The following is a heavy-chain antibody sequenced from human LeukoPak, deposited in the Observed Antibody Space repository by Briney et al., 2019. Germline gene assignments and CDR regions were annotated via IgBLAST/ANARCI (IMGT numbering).Heavy chain of an antibody. Sequence: PSETLSLTCAVSGGPLSSNNWWSWVRQPPGKGLEWIGDIYHSGSTKYNPSLKSRVTISVDKSKNQFSLKLRSVTAADTAVYYCARDAGGSIAAALSAFDIWGQGTMVTVSS. CDR2: IYHSGST. D-gene: IGHD6-13*01. CDR3: ARDAGGSIAAALSAFDI. J-gene: IGHJ3*02. CDR1: GGPLSSNNW. V-gene: IGHV4-4*02.